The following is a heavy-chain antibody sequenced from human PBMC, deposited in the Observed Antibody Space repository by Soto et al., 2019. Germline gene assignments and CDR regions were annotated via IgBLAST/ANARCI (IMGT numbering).Heavy chain of an antibody. CDR1: GFTFSSYG. D-gene: IGHD1-7*01. CDR3: AKDKIQTGTIYCYGMDV. J-gene: IGHJ6*01. CDR2: ISYDGSNK. V-gene: IGHV3-30*18. Sequence: SLILSCAASGFTFSSYGVHWVRQAPGKGLEWVAVISYDGSNKYYADSVKGRFTISRDNSKNTLHLQMKSLRAGDTAVYYCAKDKIQTGTIYCYGMDVWGQGTKVSVSS.